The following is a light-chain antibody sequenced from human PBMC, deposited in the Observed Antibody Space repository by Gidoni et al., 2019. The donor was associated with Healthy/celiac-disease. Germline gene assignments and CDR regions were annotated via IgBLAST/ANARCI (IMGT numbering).Light chain of an antibody. Sequence: IQMPQSHSSLSASVGDRVTIPCRASQSISTYLNWYQQKPGKAPKLLIYAASSLQSGVPSRFSGSGSGTDFTLTISSLQPEDFETYYCQQSYSTPFTFGGGTKVEIK. CDR3: QQSYSTPFT. V-gene: IGKV1-39*01. CDR2: AAS. CDR1: QSISTY. J-gene: IGKJ4*01.